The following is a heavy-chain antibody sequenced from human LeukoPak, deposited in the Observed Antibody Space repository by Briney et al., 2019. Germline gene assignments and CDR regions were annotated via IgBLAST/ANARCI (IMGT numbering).Heavy chain of an antibody. Sequence: GGSLRLSCAASGFTFSSYDMSWVRQAPGKGPEWVSGISGSGGTTYYADSVKGRFTISRDNSKNTLYLQMNNLRAEDTAVYYCAKYYLVGASRWFDPWGQGTLVTVSS. V-gene: IGHV3-23*01. CDR2: ISGSGGTT. CDR1: GFTFSSYD. CDR3: AKYYLVGASRWFDP. D-gene: IGHD1-26*01. J-gene: IGHJ5*02.